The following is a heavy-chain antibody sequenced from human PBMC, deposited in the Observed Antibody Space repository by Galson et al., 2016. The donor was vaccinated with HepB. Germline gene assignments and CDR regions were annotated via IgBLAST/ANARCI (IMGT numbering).Heavy chain of an antibody. D-gene: IGHD3-16*01. Sequence: PALVKPTQTLTLTCTFAGFSLSTSGMCVSWIRQSPGKAPEWLARIDWDDDKYYSPSLETRLTIPKDTSKNQVALTMTDMDPVDTATYYCARLLGAAPRCYYYGMDVWGQGTTVTVSS. CDR2: IDWDDDK. J-gene: IGHJ6*02. V-gene: IGHV2-70*11. CDR3: ARLLGAAPRCYYYGMDV. CDR1: GFSLSTSGMC.